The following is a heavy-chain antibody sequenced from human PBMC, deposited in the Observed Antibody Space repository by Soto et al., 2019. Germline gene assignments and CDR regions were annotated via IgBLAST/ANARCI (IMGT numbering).Heavy chain of an antibody. D-gene: IGHD6-13*01. Sequence: SETLSLTCAVYGGSFSGYYWSWIRQPPGKGLEWIGEINHSGSTNYNPSLKSRVTISVDTSKNQFSLKLSSVTAADTAVYYCARGHSSSWYGHYYYGMDVWGQGTTVTVSS. V-gene: IGHV4-34*01. CDR1: GGSFSGYY. CDR3: ARGHSSSWYGHYYYGMDV. J-gene: IGHJ6*02. CDR2: INHSGST.